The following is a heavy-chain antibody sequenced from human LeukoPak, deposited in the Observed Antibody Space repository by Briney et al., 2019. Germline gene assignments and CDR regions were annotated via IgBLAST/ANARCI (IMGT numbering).Heavy chain of an antibody. D-gene: IGHD2-21*02. J-gene: IGHJ4*02. CDR2: TSSSGTGM. CDR1: GFTFSDYY. Sequence: PGGSLRLSCAASGFTFSDYYMNWIRQAPGKGLEWVSYTSSSGTGMFYADSVKGRFTISRDNAKNLLHLQMNSLRAEDTAVYYCARAPGDPIDYWGQGTLVTVSS. CDR3: ARAPGDPIDY. V-gene: IGHV3-11*04.